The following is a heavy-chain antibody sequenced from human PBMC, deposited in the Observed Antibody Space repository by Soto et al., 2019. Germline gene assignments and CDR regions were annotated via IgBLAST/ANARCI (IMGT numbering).Heavy chain of an antibody. J-gene: IGHJ5*02. Sequence: GESLKISCKGSGYSFTSYWISWVRQMPGKGLEWMGRIDPSDSYTIYSPSFQGHVTISADKSISTAYLQWSSLKASDTAMYYCARHRGGAFNWFDPWGQGTLVTVSS. CDR1: GYSFTSYW. CDR3: ARHRGGAFNWFDP. D-gene: IGHD3-16*01. CDR2: IDPSDSYT. V-gene: IGHV5-10-1*01.